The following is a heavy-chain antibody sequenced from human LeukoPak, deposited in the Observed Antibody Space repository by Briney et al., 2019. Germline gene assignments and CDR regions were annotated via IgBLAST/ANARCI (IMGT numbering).Heavy chain of an antibody. CDR2: INPNSGGT. Sequence: ASVKVSCKAYGYTFTGYYMHWVRQAPGQGLEWMGWINPNSGGTSYAQKFQGRVTMTRDTSISTAYMELSRLRSDDTAVYYCARERVMVRGVRYIHFDYWGQGTLVTVSS. J-gene: IGHJ4*02. CDR3: ARERVMVRGVRYIHFDY. D-gene: IGHD3-10*01. V-gene: IGHV1-2*02. CDR1: GYTFTGYY.